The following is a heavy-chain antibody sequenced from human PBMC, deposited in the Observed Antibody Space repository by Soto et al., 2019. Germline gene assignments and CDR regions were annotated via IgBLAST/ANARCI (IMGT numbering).Heavy chain of an antibody. CDR2: IDPSDSYV. V-gene: IGHV5-10-1*01. CDR1: GYSFTAYW. J-gene: IGHJ4*02. D-gene: IGHD2-2*01. CDR3: TRRASSSFYNFDF. Sequence: GESLKISCQASGYSFTAYWITWVRQMPGKGLEWMATIDPSDSYVDYSPSFRGHVTFSVDRSITTVYLQWNSLKASDSAMYFCTRRASSSFYNFDFWGQGALVTVSS.